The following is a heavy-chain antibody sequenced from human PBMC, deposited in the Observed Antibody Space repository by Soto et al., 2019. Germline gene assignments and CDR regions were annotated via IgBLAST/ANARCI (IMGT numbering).Heavy chain of an antibody. CDR1: GYTFTSYY. J-gene: IGHJ6*03. V-gene: IGHV1-46*03. CDR3: ARDLYSSSGLGFYYYYYMDV. CDR2: INPSGGST. D-gene: IGHD6-6*01. Sequence: ASVKVSCKASGYTFTSYYMHWVRQAPGQGLEWMGIINPSGGSTSYAQKFQGRVTMTRDTSTSTVYMELSSLRSEDTAVYYCARDLYSSSGLGFYYYYYMDVWGKGTTVTVSS.